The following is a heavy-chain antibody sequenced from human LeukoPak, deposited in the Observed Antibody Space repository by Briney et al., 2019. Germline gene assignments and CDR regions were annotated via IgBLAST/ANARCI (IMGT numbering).Heavy chain of an antibody. CDR3: AKDRGSYSAYYYFDY. CDR1: GFTFSSYA. V-gene: IGHV3-23*01. D-gene: IGHD1-26*01. J-gene: IGHJ4*02. Sequence: GGSLRLSCAASGFTFSSYAMSWVRQAPGKGLEWVSAISGSGGSTYYADSVKGRFTISRDNSKNTLYLQMNSLRAEDTAVYYCAKDRGSYSAYYYFDYWGEGTQVTVSS. CDR2: ISGSGGST.